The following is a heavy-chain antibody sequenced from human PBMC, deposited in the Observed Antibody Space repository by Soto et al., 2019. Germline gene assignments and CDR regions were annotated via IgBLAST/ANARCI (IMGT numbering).Heavy chain of an antibody. Sequence: QLQLQESGPGLVKPSETLSLTCTVSGGSISSSSYYWGWIRQPPGKGLEWIGSIYYSGSTYYNPSLKSRVTISVDTSKNQFSLKLSSVTAADTAVYYCARLIAARPAKYWYFDLWGRGTLVTVSS. CDR2: IYYSGST. CDR3: ARLIAARPAKYWYFDL. CDR1: GGSISSSSYY. V-gene: IGHV4-39*01. D-gene: IGHD6-6*01. J-gene: IGHJ2*01.